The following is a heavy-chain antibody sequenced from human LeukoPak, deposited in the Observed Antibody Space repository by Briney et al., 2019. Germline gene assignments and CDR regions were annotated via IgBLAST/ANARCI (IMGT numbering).Heavy chain of an antibody. D-gene: IGHD3-3*01. CDR2: MNPKSGNT. CDR1: GYTFTSYD. J-gene: IGHJ4*02. V-gene: IGHV1-8*03. CDR3: ARGFRRIFGVVIGYYFDY. Sequence: ASVKVSCKASGYTFTSYDINWVRQATGQGLEWMGWMNPKSGNTGYAQKFQGRVTITRNTSISTAYMELSSLRSEDTAVYYCARGFRRIFGVVIGYYFDYWGQGTLVTVSS.